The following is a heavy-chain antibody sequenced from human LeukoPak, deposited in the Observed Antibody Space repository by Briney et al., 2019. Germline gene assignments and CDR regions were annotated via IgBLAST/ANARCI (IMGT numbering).Heavy chain of an antibody. D-gene: IGHD1-1*01. CDR2: ISYDGSNK. V-gene: IGHV3-30-3*01. CDR1: GFTFSSYA. CDR3: ARLKGTGAGASDI. J-gene: IGHJ3*02. Sequence: GGSLRLSCAASGFTFSSYAMHWVRQAPGKGLEWVAVISYDGSNKYYADSVKGRFTISRDNSKNTLYLQMNSLRAEDTALYHCARLKGTGAGASDIWGQGTMVTVSS.